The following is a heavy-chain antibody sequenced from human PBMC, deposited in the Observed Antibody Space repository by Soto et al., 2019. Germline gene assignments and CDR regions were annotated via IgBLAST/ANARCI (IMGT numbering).Heavy chain of an antibody. CDR1: GFNFSTYW. J-gene: IGHJ6*02. CDR3: ARRDSYYYYNGLDV. V-gene: IGHV5-51*01. Sequence: LKISCKGSGFNFSTYWIGWVRQMPGKGLEWMGIIYPGDSDTRYNPSFQGQVAISADKSISTAYLQWSSLKASDTAMYYCARRDSYYYYNGLDVWGQGTTVTVSS. CDR2: IYPGDSDT.